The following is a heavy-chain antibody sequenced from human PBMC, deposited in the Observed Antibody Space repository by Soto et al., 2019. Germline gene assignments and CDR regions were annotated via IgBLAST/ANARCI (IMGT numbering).Heavy chain of an antibody. V-gene: IGHV4-30-4*01. CDR3: ARWLGSGPHFDY. Sequence: QVQLQESGPGLVKPSQTLSLTCTVSGGSISSGDYYWSWILQPPGKGLEWIGCIYYSGSTYYNPSLTSRVTISVDTSKNQFSMKLSSVTAADTAVYYCARWLGSGPHFDYWGQGTLVTVSS. CDR2: IYYSGST. J-gene: IGHJ4*02. CDR1: GGSISSGDYY. D-gene: IGHD3-22*01.